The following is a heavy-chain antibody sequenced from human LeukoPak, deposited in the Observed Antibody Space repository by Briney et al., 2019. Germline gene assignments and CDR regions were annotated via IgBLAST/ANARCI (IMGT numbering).Heavy chain of an antibody. J-gene: IGHJ4*02. CDR2: INTYSGYT. CDR3: ARDGGSTVDD. D-gene: IGHD1-26*01. CDR1: GYTFTVYY. Sequence: GASVKLSCKASGYTFTVYYMHWVRQAPGQGLEWMGWINTYSGYTNYAQKLQGRVTMTTDTSTSTAYMELRSLRSDDTAVYYCARDGGSTVDDWGQGTLVTVSS. V-gene: IGHV1-18*04.